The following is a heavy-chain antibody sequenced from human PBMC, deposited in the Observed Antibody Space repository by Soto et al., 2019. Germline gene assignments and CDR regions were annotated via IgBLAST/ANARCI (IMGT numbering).Heavy chain of an antibody. CDR2: ISSGGFTI. J-gene: IGHJ6*02. V-gene: IGHV3-11*01. CDR1: GFTFSDYY. CDR3: ARDPGIYYGMDV. Sequence: QGQLVESGGGLVKPGGSLRLSCTASGFTFSDYYMTWIRQAPGKGLEWLSYISSGGFTIYYADSVKGRFTVSRDKAKNSMYLQMNTLRVEDTAVYYCARDPGIYYGMDVWGQGTTVTVSS. D-gene: IGHD3-10*01.